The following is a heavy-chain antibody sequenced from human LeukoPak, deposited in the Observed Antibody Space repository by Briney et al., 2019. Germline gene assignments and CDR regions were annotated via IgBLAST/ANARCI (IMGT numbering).Heavy chain of an antibody. CDR2: INPNSGGT. Sequence: ASVKVSCKASGYTFTDYYIHWVRQAPGQGLEWMGWINPNSGGTNYAQKFQGRVTMTRDTSISTAYMELSRLRSDDTAVYYCARDAPRITMVRGVPIYWGQGTLVTVSS. CDR3: ARDAPRITMVRGVPIY. V-gene: IGHV1-2*02. CDR1: GYTFTDYY. D-gene: IGHD3-10*01. J-gene: IGHJ4*02.